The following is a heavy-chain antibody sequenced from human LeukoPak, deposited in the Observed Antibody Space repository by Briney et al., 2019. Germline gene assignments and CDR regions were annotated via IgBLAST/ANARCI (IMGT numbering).Heavy chain of an antibody. V-gene: IGHV3-53*01. J-gene: IGHJ4*02. Sequence: EGSLRLSCAASGFTVSSNYMSWVRQAPGKGLEWVSVIYSGGSTYYADSVKGRFTISRDNSKNTLYLQMNSLRAEDTAVYYCARVVVITGYYFDYWGQGTLVTVSS. D-gene: IGHD3-22*01. CDR2: IYSGGST. CDR1: GFTVSSNY. CDR3: ARVVVITGYYFDY.